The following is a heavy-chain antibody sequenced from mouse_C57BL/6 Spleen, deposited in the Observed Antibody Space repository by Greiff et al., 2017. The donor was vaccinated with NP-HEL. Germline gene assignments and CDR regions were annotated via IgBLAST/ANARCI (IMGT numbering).Heavy chain of an antibody. D-gene: IGHD1-1*01. Sequence: EVQLQQSGPVLVKPGASVKMSCKASGYTFTDYYMNWVKQSHGKSLEWIGVINPYNGGTSYNQKFKGKATLTVDKSSSTAYMELNSLTSEDSAVYYCARKGVYYYGSRTGFAYWGQGTLVTVSA. CDR3: ARKGVYYYGSRTGFAY. J-gene: IGHJ3*01. V-gene: IGHV1-19*01. CDR2: INPYNGGT. CDR1: GYTFTDYY.